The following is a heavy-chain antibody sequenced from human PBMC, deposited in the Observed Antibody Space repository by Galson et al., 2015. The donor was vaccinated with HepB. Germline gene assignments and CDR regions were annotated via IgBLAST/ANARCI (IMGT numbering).Heavy chain of an antibody. CDR3: AKMDTNAWDKDAFDI. CDR2: ISSSGGTA. CDR1: GFTFSPHA. D-gene: IGHD1-26*01. J-gene: IGHJ3*02. V-gene: IGHV3-64D*06. Sequence: SLRLSCAASGFTFSPHAMHWFRQAPGKGLEYVSGISSSGGTAYYTDSVKGRFTISRDNSKNTVNLQMSSLRAADTAIYFCAKMDTNAWDKDAFDIWGQGKMVTVSS.